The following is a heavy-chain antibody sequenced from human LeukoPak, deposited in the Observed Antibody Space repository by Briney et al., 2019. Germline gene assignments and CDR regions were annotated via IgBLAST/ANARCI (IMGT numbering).Heavy chain of an antibody. V-gene: IGHV4-34*01. CDR3: ARGRGYGGNYYFDY. CDR2: INHSGST. J-gene: IGHJ4*02. D-gene: IGHD4-23*01. Sequence: SETLSLTCAVYGGSFSGCYWSWIRQPPGKGLEWIGEINHSGSTNYNPSLESRVTISVDTSKNQFSLKLSSVTAADTAVYYCARGRGYGGNYYFDYWGQGTLVTVSS. CDR1: GGSFSGCY.